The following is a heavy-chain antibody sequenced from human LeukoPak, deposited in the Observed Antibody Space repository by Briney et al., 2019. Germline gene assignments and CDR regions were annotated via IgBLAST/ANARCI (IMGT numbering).Heavy chain of an antibody. CDR3: ARDLQKWLANTDY. J-gene: IGHJ4*02. CDR1: VYTFTGYY. V-gene: IGHV1-2*02. D-gene: IGHD6-19*01. Sequence: ASVKVSCKASVYTFTGYYMHWLRQAPGQGLEWMGWINPNSGGTNYAQKFQGRVTMTRDTSISTAYMELSRLRSDDTAVYYCARDLQKWLANTDYWGQGTLVTVSS. CDR2: INPNSGGT.